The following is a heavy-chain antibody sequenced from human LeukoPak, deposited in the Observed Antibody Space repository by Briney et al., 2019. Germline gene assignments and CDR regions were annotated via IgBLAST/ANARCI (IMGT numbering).Heavy chain of an antibody. CDR3: AIAYGLDV. J-gene: IGHJ6*02. CDR2: INGDGSDR. CDR1: GFTFTNFW. Sequence: GGSLRLSCAASGFTFTNFWMSWVRQAPGKGLEWVANINGDGSDRYYMDSLKGRFTISRDNARNSLYLQMNSLRVEDTAIYYCAIAYGLDVWGQGTTVTVSS. V-gene: IGHV3-7*03.